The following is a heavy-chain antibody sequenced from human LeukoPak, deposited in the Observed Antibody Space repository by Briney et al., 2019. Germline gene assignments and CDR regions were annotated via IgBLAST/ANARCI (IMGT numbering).Heavy chain of an antibody. CDR1: GGSFSGYY. CDR2: INPRGST. Sequence: SETLSLTCGVYGGSFSGYYWSWIRQPPGKGLEWIGEINPRGSTNYNPSLKSRVTLSADTSKNQFSLTLNSVTAADTAVYYCARRRLGYYFDYWGQGTLVTVSP. CDR3: ARRRLGYYFDY. J-gene: IGHJ4*02. V-gene: IGHV4-34*01. D-gene: IGHD5-24*01.